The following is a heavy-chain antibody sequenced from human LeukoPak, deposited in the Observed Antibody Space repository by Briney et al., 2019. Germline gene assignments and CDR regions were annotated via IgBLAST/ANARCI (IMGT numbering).Heavy chain of an antibody. Sequence: ASVKVSCKVSGYTLTELSMHWVRQAPGKGLEWMGGFDPEDGETIYAQKFQGRVTMTEDTSTDTAYMELSSLRSEDKAVYYCATDITAGGSGSSYWFDPWGQGTLVTVSS. D-gene: IGHD3-10*01. J-gene: IGHJ5*02. V-gene: IGHV1-24*01. CDR2: FDPEDGET. CDR1: GYTLTELS. CDR3: ATDITAGGSGSSYWFDP.